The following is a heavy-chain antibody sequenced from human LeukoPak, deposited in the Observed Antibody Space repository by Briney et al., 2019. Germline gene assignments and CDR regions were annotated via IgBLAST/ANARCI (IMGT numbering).Heavy chain of an antibody. J-gene: IGHJ5*02. V-gene: IGHV3-11*05. CDR1: GFTFSDYY. CDR2: ISGSSSYT. CDR3: ARVARYQTTVVTLNWFHP. Sequence: GGSLRLSCAASGFTFSDYYMSWIRQAPGKGLEWVSYISGSSSYTNYADSVKGRFTISRDNAKNSLYLQMNSLRAEYTAVYYCARVARYQTTVVTLNWFHPWGQGTLVTVSS. D-gene: IGHD4-23*01.